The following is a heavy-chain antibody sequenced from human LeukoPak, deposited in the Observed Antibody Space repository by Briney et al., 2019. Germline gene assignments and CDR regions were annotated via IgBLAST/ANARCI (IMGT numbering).Heavy chain of an antibody. CDR1: GFTFSSYA. CDR3: AKSGYDSIGYYPFDY. J-gene: IGHJ4*02. V-gene: IGHV3-23*01. D-gene: IGHD3-22*01. Sequence: GGSLRLSCAASGFTFSSYAMSWVRQAPGKGLEWVSAISGSGGSTYYADSVKGRFTISKDNSKNTLYLQMNSLRAEDTAVYYCAKSGYDSIGYYPFDYWGQGTLVTVSS. CDR2: ISGSGGST.